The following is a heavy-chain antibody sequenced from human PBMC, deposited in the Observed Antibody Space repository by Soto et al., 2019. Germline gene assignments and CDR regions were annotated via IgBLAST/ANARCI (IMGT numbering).Heavy chain of an antibody. D-gene: IGHD2-2*01. V-gene: IGHV3-30*14. CDR2: ISYDGSNK. CDR1: GFTFSSYA. J-gene: IGHJ4*02. CDR3: ARGKGYCSTTTCYLPFDY. Sequence: GRSLRLSCAASGFTFSSYAMHWVRQAPGNGLEWVAVISYDGSNKYYADSVKGRFTISRDNSKNTLYLQMNTLRAEDTAVYYCARGKGYCSTTTCYLPFDYWGQGTLVTVSS.